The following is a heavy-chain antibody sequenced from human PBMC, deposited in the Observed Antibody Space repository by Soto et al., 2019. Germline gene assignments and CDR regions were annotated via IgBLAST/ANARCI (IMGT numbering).Heavy chain of an antibody. V-gene: IGHV1-69*13. D-gene: IGHD3-22*01. CDR2: IIPIFGTA. J-gene: IGHJ3*02. Sequence: ASVKVSCKASGGTFSSYAISWVRQTPGQGLEWMGGIIPIFGTANYAQKFQGRVTITADESTSTAYMELSSLRSEDTAVYYCASKYYYDSSGYYGYAFDIWGQGTMVTVSS. CDR1: GGTFSSYA. CDR3: ASKYYYDSSGYYGYAFDI.